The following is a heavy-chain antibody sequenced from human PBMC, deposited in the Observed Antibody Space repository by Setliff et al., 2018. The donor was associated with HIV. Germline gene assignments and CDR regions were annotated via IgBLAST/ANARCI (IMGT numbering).Heavy chain of an antibody. V-gene: IGHV3-30*02. Sequence: PGGSLRLSCAASGFTFSGYGMHWVRQAPGKGLEWVAFIRYDGSLKYFGDSVKGRFTISRDNAKNSLYLQMNSLRADDTAVYFCARPTNIDTLYYGSQTFYMYYYGLDVWGQGTTVTVSS. D-gene: IGHD1-26*01. CDR3: ARPTNIDTLYYGSQTFYMYYYGLDV. CDR2: IRYDGSLK. CDR1: GFTFSGYG. J-gene: IGHJ6*02.